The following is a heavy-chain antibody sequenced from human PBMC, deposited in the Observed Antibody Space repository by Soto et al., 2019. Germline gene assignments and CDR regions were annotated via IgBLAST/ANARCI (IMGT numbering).Heavy chain of an antibody. CDR3: ASMGTDCSGGSCYQNAEYFHH. J-gene: IGHJ1*01. V-gene: IGHV4-34*01. CDR2: INHSGST. CDR1: GGSFSGYY. Sequence: QVQLQQWGAGLLKPSETLSLTCAVYGGSFSGYYLSWIRQSPGKGLEWIGEINHSGSTNYNPSLKSRVTISIYTSKTQFSLKLSSVTAADTAVYYCASMGTDCSGGSCYQNAEYFHHWGQGTLVTVSS. D-gene: IGHD2-15*01.